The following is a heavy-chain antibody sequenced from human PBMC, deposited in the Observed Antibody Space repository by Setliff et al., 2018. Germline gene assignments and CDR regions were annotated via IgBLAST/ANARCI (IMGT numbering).Heavy chain of an antibody. Sequence: SETLSLTCTVSGGSISSYYWSWIRQPPGKGLEWIGYIYYSGSTNYNPSLKRRVTTSRDNSKNTVFLQMNSLRAEDTAIYYCEAAMEEISSYFYMDVWGKGTTVTVSS. J-gene: IGHJ6*03. D-gene: IGHD1-1*01. CDR1: GGSISSYY. V-gene: IGHV4-59*12. CDR2: IYYSGST. CDR3: EAAMEEISSYFYMDV.